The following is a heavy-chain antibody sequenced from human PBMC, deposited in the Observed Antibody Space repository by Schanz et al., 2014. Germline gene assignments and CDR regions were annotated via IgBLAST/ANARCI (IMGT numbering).Heavy chain of an antibody. D-gene: IGHD1-1*01. Sequence: EVQLVESGGGLIQPGGSLRLSCAVSGFTVNTNYMSWVRQAPGKGLEWISSMYINSGSTQYADSVKGRFIISRDSSKNTLFLQMNSLRAEDTAVYYCARDRWDWNNAFDIWGQGTMVTVSS. V-gene: IGHV3-53*01. CDR1: GFTVNTNY. CDR3: ARDRWDWNNAFDI. J-gene: IGHJ3*02. CDR2: MYINSGST.